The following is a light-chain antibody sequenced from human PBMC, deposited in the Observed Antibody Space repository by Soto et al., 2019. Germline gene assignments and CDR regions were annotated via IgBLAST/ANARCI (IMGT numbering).Light chain of an antibody. J-gene: IGKJ4*01. V-gene: IGKV3D-15*01. CDR2: GAS. Sequence: EVVTTPSPATLSVSPGERATLSCRASQGLGTNLAWYQQKPGQAPRLLIFGASYRATGIPARFSGSGSGTEFNLTISSLQSEDFAVYFCQQYDDWLRLTFGGGTKVDIK. CDR3: QQYDDWLRLT. CDR1: QGLGTN.